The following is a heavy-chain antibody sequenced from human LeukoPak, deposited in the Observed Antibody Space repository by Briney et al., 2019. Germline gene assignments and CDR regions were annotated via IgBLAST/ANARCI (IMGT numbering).Heavy chain of an antibody. CDR1: GFTFTNHA. CDR2: ISGNGGST. V-gene: IGHV3-64*01. Sequence: GGSLRLSCAASGFTFTNHAMQWVRQAPGKGLEYVSAISGNGGSTYYANSVKGRFTISRDNSKNTVYLQMDSLRAEDMAVYYCARAGVIRYVAWLINYYMDVWGKGTTVTVS. J-gene: IGHJ6*03. D-gene: IGHD3-9*01. CDR3: ARAGVIRYVAWLINYYMDV.